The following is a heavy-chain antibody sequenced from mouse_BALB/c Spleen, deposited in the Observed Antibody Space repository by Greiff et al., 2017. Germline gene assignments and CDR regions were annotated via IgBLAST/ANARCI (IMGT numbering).Heavy chain of an antibody. CDR3: ARRTTVGYYFDY. D-gene: IGHD1-1*01. V-gene: IGHV1S137*01. CDR2: ISTYYGDA. Sequence: QVQLQQSGAELVRPGVSVKISCKGSGYTFTDYAMHWVKQSHAKSLEWIGVISTYYGDASYNQKFKGKATMTVDKSSSTAYMELSSLTSEDSAVYYCARRTTVGYYFDYWGQGTTLTVSS. CDR1: GYTFTDYA. J-gene: IGHJ2*01.